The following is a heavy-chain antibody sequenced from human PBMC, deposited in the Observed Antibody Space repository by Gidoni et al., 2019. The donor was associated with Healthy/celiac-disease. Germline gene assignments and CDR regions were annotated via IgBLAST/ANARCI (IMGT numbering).Heavy chain of an antibody. CDR1: GFTFSSYA. J-gene: IGHJ6*02. CDR2: ISYDGSNK. Sequence: QVQLVESEGGVVQPGRSLRLSCAASGFTFSSYAMHWVRQAPGKGLEWVAVISYDGSNKYYADSVKGRFTISRDNSKNTLYLQMNSLRAEDTAVYYCARDVYCSSTSCRHRYYYYGMDVWGQGTTVTVSS. D-gene: IGHD2-2*01. V-gene: IGHV3-30-3*01. CDR3: ARDVYCSSTSCRHRYYYYGMDV.